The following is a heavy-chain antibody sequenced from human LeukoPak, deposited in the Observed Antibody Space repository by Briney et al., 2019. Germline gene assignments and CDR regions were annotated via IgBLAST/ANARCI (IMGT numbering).Heavy chain of an antibody. CDR3: ARFYYGSGSYYRGDAFDI. D-gene: IGHD3-10*01. CDR1: GGSFSGYY. J-gene: IGHJ3*02. CDR2: VNHSGST. Sequence: PSETLSLTCAVYGGSFSGYYWSWIRQPPGKGLEWIGEVNHSGSTNYNPSLKSRITISVDTSKNRFSLKLSSVTAADTAVYYCARFYYGSGSYYRGDAFDIWGQGTMVTVSS. V-gene: IGHV4-34*01.